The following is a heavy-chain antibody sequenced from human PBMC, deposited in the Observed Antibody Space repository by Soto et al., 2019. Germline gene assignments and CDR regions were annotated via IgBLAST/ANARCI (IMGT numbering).Heavy chain of an antibody. CDR1: GGSVISGSYY. CDR2: IYYSGST. Sequence: SETLSLTCTVSGGSVISGSYYWSWIRKPPGKGLEWIGYIYYSGSTNYNPSLKSRVTISVDTSKNQFSLQLNSVTPEDTAVYYCARVSIAAAGTLDYWGQGTLVTVSS. D-gene: IGHD6-13*01. V-gene: IGHV4-61*01. J-gene: IGHJ4*02. CDR3: ARVSIAAAGTLDY.